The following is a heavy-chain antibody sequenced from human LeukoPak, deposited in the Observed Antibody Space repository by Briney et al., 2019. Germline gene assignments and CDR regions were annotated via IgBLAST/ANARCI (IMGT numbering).Heavy chain of an antibody. Sequence: GGSLRFSCAASGFTFSSYGMHWVRQAPGKGLEWVAVIWYDGSNKYYADSVEGRFTISRDNSKNTLYLQMNSLRSEDTAVYYCAREDLSASYYRYYFDYWGQGTLVTVSS. CDR2: IWYDGSNK. D-gene: IGHD1-26*01. J-gene: IGHJ4*02. CDR1: GFTFSSYG. CDR3: AREDLSASYYRYYFDY. V-gene: IGHV3-33*01.